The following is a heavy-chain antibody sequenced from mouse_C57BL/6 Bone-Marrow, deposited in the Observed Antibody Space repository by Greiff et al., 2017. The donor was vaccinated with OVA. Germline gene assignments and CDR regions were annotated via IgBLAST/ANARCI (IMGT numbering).Heavy chain of an antibody. J-gene: IGHJ4*01. CDR3: ARRFLLWSMDY. Sequence: VQLQQPGAELVKPGASVKLSCKASGYTFTSYWMHWVKQRPGQGLEWIGMIHPNSGSTNYNEKFKSKATLTVDKSSSTAYMQLSSLTSEDSAVYYCARRFLLWSMDYWGQGTSVTVSS. CDR2: IHPNSGST. D-gene: IGHD2-1*01. CDR1: GYTFTSYW. V-gene: IGHV1-64*01.